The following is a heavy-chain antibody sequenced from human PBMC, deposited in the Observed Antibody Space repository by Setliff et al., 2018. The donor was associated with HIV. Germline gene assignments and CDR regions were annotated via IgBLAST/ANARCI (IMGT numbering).Heavy chain of an antibody. Sequence: ETLSLTCTVSGGSISSYYWSWVRQAPGKGLEWDAYISSSSSSIYYADSVKGRFTISRDNAKNSLYLQMNSLRAEDTAVYYCVRDPFGSDYWGQGTLVTV. CDR1: GGSISSYY. D-gene: IGHD3-3*01. CDR2: ISSSSSSI. J-gene: IGHJ4*02. CDR3: VRDPFGSDY. V-gene: IGHV3-48*01.